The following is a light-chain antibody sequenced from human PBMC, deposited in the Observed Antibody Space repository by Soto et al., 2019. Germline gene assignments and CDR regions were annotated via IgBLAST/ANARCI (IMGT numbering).Light chain of an antibody. J-gene: IGLJ1*01. CDR1: SSEFGSYNL. CDR3: CSYAGSSTFYV. V-gene: IGLV2-23*02. CDR2: EVS. Sequence: QSALTQPASVSGSPGQSITISSTGPSSEFGSYNLVSWYQQNPGKAPKLMIYEVSKRPSGVSNRFSGSKSGNTASLTISGLQAEDEADYYCCSYAGSSTFYVFGTGTKVTVL.